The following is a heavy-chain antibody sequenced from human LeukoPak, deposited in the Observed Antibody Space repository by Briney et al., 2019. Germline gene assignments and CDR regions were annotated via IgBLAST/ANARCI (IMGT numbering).Heavy chain of an antibody. CDR1: GFTFSSYE. CDR3: ATMVIYGDLTDDY. CDR2: ISGSGGST. Sequence: GGSLRLSCAASGFTFSSYEMNWVRQAPGKGLEWVSAISGSGGSTYYADSVKGRFTISRDNSKNTLYLQMNSLRAEDTAVYYCATMVIYGDLTDDYWGQGTLVTVSS. J-gene: IGHJ4*02. V-gene: IGHV3-23*01. D-gene: IGHD4-17*01.